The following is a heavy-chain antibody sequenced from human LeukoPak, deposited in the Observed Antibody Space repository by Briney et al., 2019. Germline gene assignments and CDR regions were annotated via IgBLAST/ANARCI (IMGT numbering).Heavy chain of an antibody. CDR3: ARGGPIRLLNYDILTGYWYFDL. D-gene: IGHD3-9*01. J-gene: IGHJ2*01. CDR1: GGSFSGYY. CDR2: INHSGST. Sequence: PSETLSLACAVYGGSFSGYYWSWIRQPPGKGLEWIGEINHSGSTNYNPSLKSRVTISVDTSKNQFSLKLSSVTAADTAVYYCARGGPIRLLNYDILTGYWYFDLWGRGTLVTVSS. V-gene: IGHV4-34*01.